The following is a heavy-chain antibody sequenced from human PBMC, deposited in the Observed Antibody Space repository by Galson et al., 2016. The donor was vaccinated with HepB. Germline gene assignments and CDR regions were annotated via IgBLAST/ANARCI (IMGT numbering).Heavy chain of an antibody. CDR3: SRGLAYDGDHAFGYYGMDV. J-gene: IGHJ6*02. D-gene: IGHD4-17*01. Sequence: SLRLSCAATGFIISSIFLSWVRQAPGKGLEWVSVIYTGGYTYYADSVEGRFTISRHHSKNTLYLEMSNLRREDTAVYYCSRGLAYDGDHAFGYYGMDVWGPGTTVTVSS. CDR1: GFIISSIF. V-gene: IGHV3-53*04. CDR2: IYTGGYT.